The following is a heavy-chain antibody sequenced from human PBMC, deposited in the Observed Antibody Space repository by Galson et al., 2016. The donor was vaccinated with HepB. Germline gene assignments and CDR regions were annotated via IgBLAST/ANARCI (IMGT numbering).Heavy chain of an antibody. D-gene: IGHD6-13*01. CDR1: GGSISSGTYY. Sequence: ETLSLTCTVSGGSISSGTYYWGWIRQPPRKGLEWIGTIYSGGRTYYNPSLMSRLTISVDTSKNQFSLRLSSVTAADTAVYYCARHGRTAAVECDYWGQGTLVTVSS. J-gene: IGHJ4*02. CDR2: IYSGGRT. CDR3: ARHGRTAAVECDY. V-gene: IGHV4-39*01.